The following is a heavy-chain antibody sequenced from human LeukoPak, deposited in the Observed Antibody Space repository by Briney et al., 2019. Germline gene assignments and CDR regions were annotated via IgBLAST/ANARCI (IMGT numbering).Heavy chain of an antibody. J-gene: IGHJ4*02. D-gene: IGHD6-13*01. CDR3: ARESVIIAAAGKGFDY. CDR2: ISANTGKT. Sequence: ASVKVSCKASGYTFATYGFCWVRQAPGHGLEWMGWISANTGKTDYARKFQGRVTMTRDTSISTAYMELSRLRSDDTAVYYCARESVIIAAAGKGFDYWGQGTLVTVSS. V-gene: IGHV1-18*01. CDR1: GYTFATYG.